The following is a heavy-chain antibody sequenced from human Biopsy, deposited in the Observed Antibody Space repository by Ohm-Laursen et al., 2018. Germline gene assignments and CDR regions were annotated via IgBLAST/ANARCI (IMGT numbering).Heavy chain of an antibody. V-gene: IGHV4-31*02. D-gene: IGHD3-9*01. CDR3: VREPKTGTAEAWYFDL. CDR1: GASVKTSGYF. J-gene: IGHJ2*01. Sequence: SQTLSLTWSVSGASVKTSGYFWAWIRQRPGKGLEWIGYISYNERTHYNPSLTSRLAISFDTSNNRISLQLRSVSVADTAVYYCVREPKTGTAEAWYFDLWGRGSRVTVPS. CDR2: ISYNERT.